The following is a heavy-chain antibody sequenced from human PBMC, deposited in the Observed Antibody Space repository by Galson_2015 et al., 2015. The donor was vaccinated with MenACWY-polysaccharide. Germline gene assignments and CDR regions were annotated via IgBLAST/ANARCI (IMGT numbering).Heavy chain of an antibody. CDR3: ARVGLGTVAATEDY. Sequence: SVKVSCKASGYTFTSYSISWVRQAPGQGLEWMGWISAYNGNTNYAQNFQDRDTMTTDTSTSTAYMELRSLRFDDTAVYYCARVGLGTVAATEDYWGPATLVTVSS. CDR1: GYTFTSYS. V-gene: IGHV1-18*01. D-gene: IGHD6-19*01. CDR2: ISAYNGNT. J-gene: IGHJ4*02.